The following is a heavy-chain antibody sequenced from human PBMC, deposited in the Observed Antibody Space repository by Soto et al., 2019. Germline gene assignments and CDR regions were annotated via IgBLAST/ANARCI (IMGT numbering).Heavy chain of an antibody. CDR2: IRSKANSYAT. D-gene: IGHD3-10*01. CDR3: LTTMVRGVRDYYYGMDV. CDR1: GFTFSGSA. V-gene: IGHV3-73*01. J-gene: IGHJ6*02. Sequence: GGSLRLSCAASGFTFSGSAMHWVRQASGKGLEWVGRIRSKANSYATAYAASVKGRFTISRDDSKNTAYLQMNSLKTEDTAVYYCLTTMVRGVRDYYYGMDVWGQGTTGTVS.